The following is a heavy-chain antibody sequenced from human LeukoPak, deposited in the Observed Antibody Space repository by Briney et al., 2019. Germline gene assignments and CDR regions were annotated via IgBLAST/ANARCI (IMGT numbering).Heavy chain of an antibody. Sequence: ASVKVSCKASGGTFSSYAISWVRQAPGQGLEWMGWMNTNSGNTGYAQKFRGRVTITRDTSITTAYLELSSLRSEDTAVYFCARGASRSFDYWGQGTLVTVSS. CDR2: MNTNSGNT. J-gene: IGHJ4*02. CDR1: GGTFSSYA. CDR3: ARGASRSFDY. V-gene: IGHV1-8*03.